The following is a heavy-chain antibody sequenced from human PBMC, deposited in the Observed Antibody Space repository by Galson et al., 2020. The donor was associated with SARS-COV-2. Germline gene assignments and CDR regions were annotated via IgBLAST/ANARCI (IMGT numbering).Heavy chain of an antibody. Sequence: GESLKISCPASGFTFTSYSVNWVRKAPGKGPEWVSYISSIRAHIYYADSVKDRFTISRDNANNIVYLQMNNVRAEDTAVYYCARGGSSSWYTPYVDHWGQGTRVTVSS. V-gene: IGHV3-21*06. D-gene: IGHD6-13*01. J-gene: IGHJ4*02. CDR1: GFTFTSYS. CDR3: ARGGSSSWYTPYVDH. CDR2: ISSIRAHI.